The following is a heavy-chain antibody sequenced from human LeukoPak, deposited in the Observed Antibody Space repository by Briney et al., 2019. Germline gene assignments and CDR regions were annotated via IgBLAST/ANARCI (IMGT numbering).Heavy chain of an antibody. CDR1: GGSFSGHY. D-gene: IGHD3-22*01. CDR2: INHSGST. CDR3: ARGGGRYYYDSSGYYPAYYYYYYMDV. Sequence: PSETLSLTCAVYGGSFSGHYWSWIRQPPGKGLEWIGEINHSGSTNYNPSLKSRVTISVDTSKNQFSLKLSSVTAADTAVYYCARGGGRYYYDSSGYYPAYYYYYYMDVWGNGTTVTVSS. J-gene: IGHJ6*03. V-gene: IGHV4-34*01.